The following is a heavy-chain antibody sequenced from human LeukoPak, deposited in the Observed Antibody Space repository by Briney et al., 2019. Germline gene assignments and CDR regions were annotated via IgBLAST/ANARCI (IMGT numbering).Heavy chain of an antibody. CDR3: AREGYYGSGSFDY. J-gene: IGHJ4*02. D-gene: IGHD3-10*01. CDR2: IYYSGST. Sequence: SQTLSLTCTVSGGSISSGDYYWSWIRQPPGKGLEWIGYIYYSGSTYYNPSLKSRVTISVDTSKNQFSLKLSSVTAADTAVYYCAREGYYGSGSFDYWGQGTLVTVSS. V-gene: IGHV4-30-4*01. CDR1: GGSISSGDYY.